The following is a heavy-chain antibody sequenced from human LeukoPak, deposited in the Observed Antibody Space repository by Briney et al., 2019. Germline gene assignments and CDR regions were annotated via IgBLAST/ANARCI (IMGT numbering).Heavy chain of an antibody. D-gene: IGHD6-19*01. V-gene: IGHV1-2*02. CDR2: INPNSGGT. CDR3: ARARYSSGWSRFDP. Sequence: ASVKVSCKASGYTFTSYDINWVRQVTGQGLEWRGWINPNSGGTNYAQKFQGRVTMTRDTSISTAYMELSRLRSDDTAVYYCARARYSSGWSRFDPWGQGTLVTVSS. CDR1: GYTFTSYD. J-gene: IGHJ5*02.